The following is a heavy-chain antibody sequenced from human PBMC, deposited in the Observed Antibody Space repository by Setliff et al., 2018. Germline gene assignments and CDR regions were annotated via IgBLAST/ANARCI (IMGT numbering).Heavy chain of an antibody. Sequence: ASVKVSCKASGYTFTKYPINWVPQAPGQGLEWMGWINTKTGNPTYAQAFRGRLVFSLDTSVSTAYLQITSLKAEDTAVYYCARDTGVRGQDTTGYYGGGFAYWGQGALVTVSS. CDR3: ARDTGVRGQDTTGYYGGGFAY. V-gene: IGHV7-4-1*02. J-gene: IGHJ4*02. CDR2: INTKTGNP. D-gene: IGHD3-22*01. CDR1: GYTFTKYP.